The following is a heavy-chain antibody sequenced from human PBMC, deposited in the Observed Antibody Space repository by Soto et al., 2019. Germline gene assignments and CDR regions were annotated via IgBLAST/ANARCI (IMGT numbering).Heavy chain of an antibody. CDR2: IKSKTDGGTK. D-gene: IGHD3-16*02. CDR1: GFTFSNAW. V-gene: IGHV3-15*01. Sequence: PGGSLRLSCAASGFTFSNAWMSWVRQAPGKGLEWVGRIKSKTDGGTKDYAAPVKGRFTISRDDSKNTLYLQMNSLKTEDTAVYYCTTDLYYDYVWGSYRYGTMAPDYWGQGTLVTVSS. J-gene: IGHJ4*02. CDR3: TTDLYYDYVWGSYRYGTMAPDY.